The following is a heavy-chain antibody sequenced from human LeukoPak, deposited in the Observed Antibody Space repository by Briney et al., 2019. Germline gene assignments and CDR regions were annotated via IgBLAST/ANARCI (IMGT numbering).Heavy chain of an antibody. D-gene: IGHD3-22*01. CDR2: VRYDGLNK. CDR1: VLTFQQRD. CDR3: AKVLCTLTWLVESLDS. J-gene: IGHJ4*02. V-gene: IGHV3-30*02. Sequence: GGSLSLSCAVSVLTFQQRDVQCARQAPGKGLEWVAFVRYDGLNKYYAVSVKGRFIISKDNSRNTVYLQMNNLRPEDTAVYYCAKVLCTLTWLVESLDSWGQGTLVTVSS.